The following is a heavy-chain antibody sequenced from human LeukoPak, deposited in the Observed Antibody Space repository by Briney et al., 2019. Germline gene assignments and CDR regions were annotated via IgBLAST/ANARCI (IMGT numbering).Heavy chain of an antibody. D-gene: IGHD2-8*01. CDR1: GGSISSTSYY. Sequence: SETLSLTCTVSGGSISSTSYYWGWIRQPPGKGLEWIGSIYYSGDTYYNPSLQSRVTISVDTSKNQFSLKLSSVTAADTAVYYCARSIVVMVYAKPNWFDPWGQGTLVTVSS. V-gene: IGHV4-39*07. J-gene: IGHJ5*02. CDR2: IYYSGDT. CDR3: ARSIVVMVYAKPNWFDP.